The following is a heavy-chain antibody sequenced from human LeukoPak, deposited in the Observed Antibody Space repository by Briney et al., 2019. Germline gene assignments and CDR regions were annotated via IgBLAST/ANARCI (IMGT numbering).Heavy chain of an antibody. J-gene: IGHJ6*03. Sequence: SGTLSLTCTVSGGSISSYYWSWIRQPPGKGLEWIGYIYYSGSTNYNPSLKSRVTISVDTSKNQFSLKLSSVTAADTAVYYCARGTGYYYMDVWGKGTTVTVSS. CDR3: ARGTGYYYMDV. D-gene: IGHD3/OR15-3a*01. V-gene: IGHV4-59*01. CDR2: IYYSGST. CDR1: GGSISSYY.